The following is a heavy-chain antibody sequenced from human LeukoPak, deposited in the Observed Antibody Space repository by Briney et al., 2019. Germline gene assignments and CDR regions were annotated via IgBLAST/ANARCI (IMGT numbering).Heavy chain of an antibody. CDR2: ISAYNGNT. CDR3: ASVYNYGMDV. V-gene: IGHV1-18*01. Sequence: GASVKVSCKASGYTFTSYGISWVRQAPGQGLEWMGWISAYNGNTNYAQKFQGRATLTRATSTSTVYMELSSLRSEDTAVYYCASVYNYGMDVWGQGTTVIVSS. J-gene: IGHJ6*02. CDR1: GYTFTSYG.